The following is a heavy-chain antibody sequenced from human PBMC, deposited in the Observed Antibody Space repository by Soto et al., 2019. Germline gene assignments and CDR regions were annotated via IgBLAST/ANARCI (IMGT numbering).Heavy chain of an antibody. J-gene: IGHJ4*02. V-gene: IGHV3-23*01. CDR3: GRARASSLQRVPSSY. Sequence: GGSLRLSCEPSGFTFSSYTMNWVRRAPGKGLEWVARIGGSGDGTCYGDSVKGRFTISRDNSKNPVYPEMDSRSAGDTAFYYWGRARASSLQRVPSSYWGQGTLVTV. CDR2: IGGSGDGT. CDR1: GFTFSSYT. D-gene: IGHD6-25*01.